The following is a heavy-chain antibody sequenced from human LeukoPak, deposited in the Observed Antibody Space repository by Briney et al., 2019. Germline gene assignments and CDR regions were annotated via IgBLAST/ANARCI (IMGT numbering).Heavy chain of an antibody. D-gene: IGHD4-17*01. Sequence: PSETLSLTCAVYGGSFSGYYWSWIRQPPGKGLEWIGEINHSGSTNYNPSLKSRVTISVDTSKNQFSLKLSSVTAADTAVYYCARGSTVTSWFDPWGQGTLVTVSS. CDR3: ARGSTVTSWFDP. CDR2: INHSGST. CDR1: GGSFSGYY. J-gene: IGHJ5*02. V-gene: IGHV4-34*01.